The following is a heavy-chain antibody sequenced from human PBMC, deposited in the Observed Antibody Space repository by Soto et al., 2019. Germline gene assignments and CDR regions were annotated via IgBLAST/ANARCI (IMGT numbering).Heavy chain of an antibody. D-gene: IGHD3-3*01. CDR2: IIPIFGTA. CDR1: GGTFSSYA. V-gene: IGHV1-69*13. Sequence: SVKVSCKASGGTFSSYAISWVRQAPGQWLEWMGGIIPIFGTANYAQKFQGRVTITADESTSTAYMELSSLRSEDTAVYYCARDPGVHYDFWSGYPNYYYYYGMDVWGQGTTVTVSS. CDR3: ARDPGVHYDFWSGYPNYYYYYGMDV. J-gene: IGHJ6*02.